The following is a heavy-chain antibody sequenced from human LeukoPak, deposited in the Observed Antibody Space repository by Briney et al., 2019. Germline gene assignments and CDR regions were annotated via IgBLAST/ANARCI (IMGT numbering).Heavy chain of an antibody. D-gene: IGHD3-10*01. CDR1: GGSISSYH. CDR3: ARSALYGSGSDY. J-gene: IGHJ4*02. Sequence: SETLSLTCTVSGGSISSYHWSWIRQPPGKGLEWIGYIYYSGSTNYNPSLKSRVTISVDTSKNQFSLKLSSVTAADTAVYYCARSALYGSGSDYWGQGTLVTVSS. V-gene: IGHV4-59*01. CDR2: IYYSGST.